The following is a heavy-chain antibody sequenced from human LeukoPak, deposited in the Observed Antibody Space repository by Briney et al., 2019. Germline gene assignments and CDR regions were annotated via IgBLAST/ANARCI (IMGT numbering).Heavy chain of an antibody. CDR2: INHDGGDK. CDR1: GFIFRNYW. D-gene: IGHD4-17*01. V-gene: IGHV3-7*02. CDR3: TITGGPTVTAFDL. J-gene: IGHJ4*02. Sequence: GGSLRLSCVASGFIFRNYWMSWVRQAPGKGLEWVANINHDGGDKNYVDSVKGRFAISRDNAKSSLYLQMNSLRVEDTAVYYCTITGGPTVTAFDLWGQGILVTVSS.